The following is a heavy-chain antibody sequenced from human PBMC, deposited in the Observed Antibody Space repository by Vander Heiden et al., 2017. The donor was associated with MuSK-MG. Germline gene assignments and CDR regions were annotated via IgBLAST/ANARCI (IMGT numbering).Heavy chain of an antibody. V-gene: IGHV3-30*02. D-gene: IGHD3-22*01. CDR2: IRYDGSNK. J-gene: IGHJ4*02. Sequence: QVQLVESGGGVVQPGGSLRLSCPAPGSTFSGYGMHWVRQAPGKGLEWVAFIRYDGSNKYYADSVKGRFTISRDNSKNTLYLQMNSLRAEDTAVYYCAKDRDYYDSSGWSDYWGQGTLVTVSS. CDR3: AKDRDYYDSSGWSDY. CDR1: GSTFSGYG.